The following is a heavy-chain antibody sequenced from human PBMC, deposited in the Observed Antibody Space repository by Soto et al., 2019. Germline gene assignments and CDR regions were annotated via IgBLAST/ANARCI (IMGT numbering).Heavy chain of an antibody. CDR2: ISSSGGNT. Sequence: GGSLRLSCAASGFTFSTDAMCWGRQAPGKGLEWVSTISSSGGNTYYTHSVKGRFTISRDNSKNTLYLQMNSLRAEDTAIYYCAKRPTSTGFGNPFDIWGQGTMVTVSS. V-gene: IGHV3-23*01. CDR1: GFTFSTDA. D-gene: IGHD3-10*01. J-gene: IGHJ3*02. CDR3: AKRPTSTGFGNPFDI.